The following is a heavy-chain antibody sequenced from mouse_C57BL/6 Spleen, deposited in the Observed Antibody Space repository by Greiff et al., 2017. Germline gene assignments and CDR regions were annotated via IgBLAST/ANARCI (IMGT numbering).Heavy chain of an antibody. CDR3: ARHDRAYAMDY. CDR2: IHPNSGST. V-gene: IGHV1-64*01. J-gene: IGHJ4*01. Sequence: QVQLQQPGAELVKPGASVKLSCKASGYTFTSYWMHWVKQRPGQGLEWIGMIHPNSGSTNYNEKFKSKATLTVDKSSSPAYMQLSSLTSEDSAVYYCARHDRAYAMDYWGQGTSVTVSS. CDR1: GYTFTSYW. D-gene: IGHD2-12*01.